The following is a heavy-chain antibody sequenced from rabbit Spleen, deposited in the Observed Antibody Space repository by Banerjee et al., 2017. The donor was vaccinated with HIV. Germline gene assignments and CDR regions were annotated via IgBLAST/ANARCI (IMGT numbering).Heavy chain of an antibody. Sequence: QLKESGGGLVQPGGSLKVSCIASGFDFSSYYMSWVRQAPGKGLEWIGYFDPIFGSTYYASWVNGRFTIASHNAQNTLHLQLNSLTVADTATYFCARDLAGVIGWNFDLWGQGTLVTVS. V-gene: IGHV1S7*01. CDR3: ARDLAGVIGWNFDL. CDR2: FDPIFGST. J-gene: IGHJ4*01. D-gene: IGHD4-1*01. CDR1: GFDFSSYY.